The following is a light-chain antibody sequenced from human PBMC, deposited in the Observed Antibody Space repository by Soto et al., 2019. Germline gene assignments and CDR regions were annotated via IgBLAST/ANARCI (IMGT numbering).Light chain of an antibody. J-gene: IGLJ1*01. CDR3: SSYTRSSTHV. V-gene: IGLV2-14*03. CDR1: SSDVGGYNF. Sequence: QSALTQPASVSGSPGQSITISCTGTSSDVGGYNFVSWYQQHPGKVPKLLIYDVTSRPSGVSDRFSGSKSGNTASLTISGLQTEDEGDYYCSSYTRSSTHVFGSGTKLPVL. CDR2: DVT.